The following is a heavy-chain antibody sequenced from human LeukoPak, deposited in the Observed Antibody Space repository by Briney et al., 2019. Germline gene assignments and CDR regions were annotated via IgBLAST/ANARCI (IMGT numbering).Heavy chain of an antibody. V-gene: IGHV1-69-2*01. CDR2: VDPEDGET. CDR3: ATDSSNLEGYSYGRDYYYYMDV. D-gene: IGHD5-18*01. CDR1: GYTFTDYY. J-gene: IGHJ6*03. Sequence: ASVKVSCKVSGYTFTDYYMHWVQQAPGKGLEWMGLVDPEDGETIYAGKFQGRVTITADTSTDTAYMELSSLRSEDTAVYYCATDSSNLEGYSYGRDYYYYMDVWGKGTTVTVSS.